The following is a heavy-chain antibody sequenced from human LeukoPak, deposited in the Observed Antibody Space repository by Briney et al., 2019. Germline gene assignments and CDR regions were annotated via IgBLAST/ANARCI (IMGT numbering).Heavy chain of an antibody. CDR3: ARRGDPYYFDY. V-gene: IGHV3-23*01. Sequence: GGSLRLSCAAPGFTFSDSAMNWVRQAPGKGLEWVSVIGGSGGPTFYADSVKDRFTISRDNSKNTLYLRLNSRRAEDTAVYYCARRGDPYYFDYWGQGALVTVSA. CDR2: IGGSGGPT. CDR1: GFTFSDSA. J-gene: IGHJ4*02. D-gene: IGHD2-21*02.